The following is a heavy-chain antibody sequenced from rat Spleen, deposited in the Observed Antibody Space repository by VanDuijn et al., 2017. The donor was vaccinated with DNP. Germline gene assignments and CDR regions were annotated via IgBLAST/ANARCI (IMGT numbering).Heavy chain of an antibody. Sequence: EVQLVESGGGLVQPGRSLKLSCAASGFTVGGYDMAWVRLAPTRGLEWVASITTSVGSTYYRDSVKGRFTISRDTAKGTLYLQMDSLRSEDTATYYCAREGISANYAMDAWGQGTSVTVSS. CDR3: AREGISANYAMDA. V-gene: IGHV5-25*01. CDR1: GFTVGGYD. D-gene: IGHD1-11*01. J-gene: IGHJ4*01. CDR2: ITTSVGST.